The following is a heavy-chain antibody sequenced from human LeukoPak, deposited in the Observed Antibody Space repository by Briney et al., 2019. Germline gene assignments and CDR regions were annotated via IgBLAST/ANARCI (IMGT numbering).Heavy chain of an antibody. CDR3: ATVDDYYGSGSYYDY. Sequence: ASVKVSCKVSGYTLTELSMHWVRQAPGKGLEWMGCFDPEDGETIYAQKFQGRVTMTEDTSTDTAYMELSSLRSEDTAVYYCATVDDYYGSGSYYDYWGQGTLVTVSS. CDR1: GYTLTELS. J-gene: IGHJ4*02. D-gene: IGHD3-10*01. CDR2: FDPEDGET. V-gene: IGHV1-24*01.